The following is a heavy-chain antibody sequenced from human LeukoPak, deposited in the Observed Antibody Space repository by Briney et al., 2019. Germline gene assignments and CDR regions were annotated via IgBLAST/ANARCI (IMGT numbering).Heavy chain of an antibody. J-gene: IGHJ4*02. V-gene: IGHV3-21*01. D-gene: IGHD6-19*01. CDR2: ISSKSNYM. CDR3: ARDIAVAGRGGFDY. CDR1: GFTFSDYS. Sequence: PGGSLRLSCAASGFTFSDYSMTWVRQAPGKGLEWVSSISSKSNYMYYADSGKGRFTISRDNAKHSVFLQMTSLRADDTAVYYCARDIAVAGRGGFDYWGQGTLVTVSS.